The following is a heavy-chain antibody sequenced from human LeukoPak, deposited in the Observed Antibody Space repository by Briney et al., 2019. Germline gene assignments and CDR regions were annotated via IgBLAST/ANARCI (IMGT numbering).Heavy chain of an antibody. CDR1: GGSISSSSYY. CDR3: AKGAYYDL. J-gene: IGHJ4*02. Sequence: PSETLSLTCTVSGGSISSSSYYWGWIRQAPGKGLEWVSTVSSSGENTYYADSVKGRFTISRDNSKNTLYLQMNSLRAEDTAVYYCAKGAYYDLWGQGTLVTVSS. D-gene: IGHD3-22*01. CDR2: VSSSGENT. V-gene: IGHV3-23*01.